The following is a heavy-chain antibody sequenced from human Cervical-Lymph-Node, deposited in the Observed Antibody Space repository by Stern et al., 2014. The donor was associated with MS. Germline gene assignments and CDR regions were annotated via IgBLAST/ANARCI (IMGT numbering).Heavy chain of an antibody. D-gene: IGHD2-15*01. CDR1: GYTFSGYY. V-gene: IGHV1-2*02. J-gene: IGHJ4*02. CDR2: INPNSDGT. Sequence: QVQLLESGAEVKKPGASVKVSCKASGYTFSGYYIHWVRQAPRQGLEWMGWINPNSDGTNYAHKFQGRVIMTGDTSVSTAYMEVNSLRSDDTAVYYCARGKYPAASLGLVYWGQGTLVTVSS. CDR3: ARGKYPAASLGLVY.